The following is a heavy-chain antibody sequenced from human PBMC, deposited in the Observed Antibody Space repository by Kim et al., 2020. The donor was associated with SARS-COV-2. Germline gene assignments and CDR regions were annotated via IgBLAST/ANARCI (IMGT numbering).Heavy chain of an antibody. V-gene: IGHV3-33*06. J-gene: IGHJ4*02. CDR3: AKDQGGSWDLVDHLDY. Sequence: DSVKGRFTIARDNSTNTVYLQMNSLRDDDTAMYYCAKDQGGSWDLVDHLDYWGQGTLVTVSS. D-gene: IGHD1-26*01.